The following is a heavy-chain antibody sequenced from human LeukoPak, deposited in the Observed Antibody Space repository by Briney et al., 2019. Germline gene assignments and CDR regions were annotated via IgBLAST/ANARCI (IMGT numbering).Heavy chain of an antibody. D-gene: IGHD3-9*01. CDR2: INQDGSET. Sequence: PGGSLRLSCAASGFTFSKYWMSWVRQAPGKGLEWVANINQDGSETYYVDSVEGRFTISRDNAKNSLFLQMSSLRAEDTAVYYCARDSSWYDILTGRDAFDIWGQGTMVIVSS. CDR3: ARDSSWYDILTGRDAFDI. CDR1: GFTFSKYW. J-gene: IGHJ3*02. V-gene: IGHV3-7*01.